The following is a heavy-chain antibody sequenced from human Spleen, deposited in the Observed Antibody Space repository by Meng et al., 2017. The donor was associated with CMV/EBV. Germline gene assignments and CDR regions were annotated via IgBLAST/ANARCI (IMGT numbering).Heavy chain of an antibody. D-gene: IGHD2-15*01. J-gene: IGHJ6*02. V-gene: IGHV1-2*02. CDR3: ARVKRYCTGGTCSSTGYYGMDV. Sequence: ASLIVSCKVSGYTLTELSMHWVRQAPGQGLEWMGWINPNSGGTNYAQKFQGRITMTGDTSITTAYMELSRLRSDDMAVYHCARVKRYCTGGTCSSTGYYGMDVWGQGTTVTVSS. CDR2: INPNSGGT. CDR1: GYTLTELS.